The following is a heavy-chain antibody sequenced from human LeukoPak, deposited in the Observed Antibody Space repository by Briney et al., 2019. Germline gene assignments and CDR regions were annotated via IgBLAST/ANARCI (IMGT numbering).Heavy chain of an antibody. CDR1: GFTFSSYS. V-gene: IGHV3-48*04. CDR2: ISSSSSTI. Sequence: GGSLRLSCAASGFTFSSYSMNWVRQAPGKGLEGVSYISSSSSTIYYADAVKGRFTISRDNAKNSLYLQMNSLRAEDTAVYYCARARTAAGNGYWGQGTLVTVSS. D-gene: IGHD6-13*01. CDR3: ARARTAAGNGY. J-gene: IGHJ4*02.